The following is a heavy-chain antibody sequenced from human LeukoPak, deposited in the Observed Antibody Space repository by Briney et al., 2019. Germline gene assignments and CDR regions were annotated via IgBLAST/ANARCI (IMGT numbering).Heavy chain of an antibody. V-gene: IGHV1-24*01. D-gene: IGHD4-17*01. CDR1: GYTLIELS. J-gene: IGHJ4*02. Sequence: WASVKVSCKVSGYTLIELSMHWVRQAPGKGLEWMGGFDPEDGETIYAQKFQGRVTMTEDTSTDTAYMELSSLRSEDTAVYYCATVETTVTTFDYWGQGTLVTVSS. CDR3: ATVETTVTTFDY. CDR2: FDPEDGET.